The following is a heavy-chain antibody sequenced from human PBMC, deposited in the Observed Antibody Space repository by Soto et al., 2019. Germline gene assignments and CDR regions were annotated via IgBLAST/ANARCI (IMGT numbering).Heavy chain of an antibody. CDR2: INHSGST. Sequence: QVQLQQWGSGLLKPSETLSLTCAVYGGSFSGYYWSWIRQAPGKGLDWIGEINHSGSTNYNPSLQRRLTISVNTSKNQFSLELSSVTAADTTVYYCARGGSYGNFCDYGGQGTLVTGSS. CDR3: ARGGSYGNFCDY. J-gene: IGHJ4*02. CDR1: GGSFSGYY. D-gene: IGHD2-15*01. V-gene: IGHV4-34*01.